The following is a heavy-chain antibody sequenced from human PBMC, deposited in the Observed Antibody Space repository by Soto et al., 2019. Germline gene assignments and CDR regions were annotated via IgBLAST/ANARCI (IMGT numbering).Heavy chain of an antibody. CDR3: ARVASSSVGELLLSCWFDP. V-gene: IGHV4-34*01. CDR2: ISHSGSA. D-gene: IGHD3-10*01. J-gene: IGHJ5*02. CDR1: GGSFSGYY. Sequence: QVQLQQWGAGLLKPSETLSLTCAVYGGSFSGYYWSWIRQPPGKGLEWIGEISHSGSANYNPSRKGRVSISVDTSKNQFSMELSSVTAADAAVYYCARVASSSVGELLLSCWFDPWGQGTLVTVSS.